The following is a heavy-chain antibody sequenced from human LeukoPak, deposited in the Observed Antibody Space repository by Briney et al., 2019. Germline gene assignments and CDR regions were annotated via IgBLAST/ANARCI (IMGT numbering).Heavy chain of an antibody. V-gene: IGHV3-30*02. CDR2: IRYDGSNK. J-gene: IGHJ4*02. CDR3: ARGTMFPYYFDY. D-gene: IGHD3-10*02. CDR1: GFTFSSYS. Sequence: GGSLRLSCAASGFTFSSYSMNWVRQAPGKGLEWVAFIRYDGSNKYYADSVKGRFTISRDNSKNTLYVQMNSLRGEDTAVYYCARGTMFPYYFDYWGQGTLVTVSS.